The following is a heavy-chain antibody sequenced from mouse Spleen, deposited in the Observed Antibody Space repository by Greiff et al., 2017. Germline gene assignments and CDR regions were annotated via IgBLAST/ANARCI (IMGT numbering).Heavy chain of an antibody. CDR3: ATLNWDWFAY. Sequence: EVMLVESGGDLVKPGGSLKLSCAASGFTFSSYGMSWVRQTPDKRLEWVATISSGGSYTYYPDSVKGRFTISRDNAKNTLYLQMSSLKSEDTAMYYCATLNWDWFAYWGQGTLVTVSA. CDR1: GFTFSSYG. D-gene: IGHD4-1*02. CDR2: ISSGGSYT. J-gene: IGHJ3*01. V-gene: IGHV5-6*01.